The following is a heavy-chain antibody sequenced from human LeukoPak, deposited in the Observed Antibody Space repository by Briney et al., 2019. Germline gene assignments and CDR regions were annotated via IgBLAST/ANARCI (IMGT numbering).Heavy chain of an antibody. CDR3: ARDLAWGNRGRVDY. J-gene: IGHJ4*02. Sequence: GASVKVSCKASGYTFTSYGISWVRQAPGQGLDWMGWISAYNGNTNYAQRLQGRVTMTTDTSTSTAYMELRSLRSDDTAVYYCARDLAWGNRGRVDYWGQGTLVTVSS. CDR1: GYTFTSYG. D-gene: IGHD1-26*01. CDR2: ISAYNGNT. V-gene: IGHV1-18*01.